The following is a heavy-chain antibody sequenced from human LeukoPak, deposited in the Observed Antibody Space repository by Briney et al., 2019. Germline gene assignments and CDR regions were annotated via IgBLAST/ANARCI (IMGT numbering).Heavy chain of an antibody. CDR3: ARANWNLAPQGAFDI. D-gene: IGHD1-20*01. J-gene: IGHJ3*02. Sequence: PSETLSLTCAVSGGSISSYYWSWIRQPAGKGLEWIGRIYTSGSTNYNPSLKSRVTMSVDTSKNQFSLKLSSVTAADTAVYYCARANWNLAPQGAFDIWGQGTMVTVSS. V-gene: IGHV4-4*07. CDR1: GGSISSYY. CDR2: IYTSGST.